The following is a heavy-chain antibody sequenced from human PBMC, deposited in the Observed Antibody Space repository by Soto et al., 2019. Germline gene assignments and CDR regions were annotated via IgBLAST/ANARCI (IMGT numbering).Heavy chain of an antibody. CDR3: ARELVVRGVISYFDY. CDR1: GGSISSYY. V-gene: IGHV4-4*07. D-gene: IGHD3-10*01. CDR2: IYTSGST. Sequence: PSETLSLTCTVSGGSISSYYWSWIRQPAGKGLEWIGRIYTSGSTNYNPSLKSRVTMSVDTSKNQFSLKLSSVTAADTAVYYCARELVVRGVISYFDYWGQGTLVTVS. J-gene: IGHJ4*02.